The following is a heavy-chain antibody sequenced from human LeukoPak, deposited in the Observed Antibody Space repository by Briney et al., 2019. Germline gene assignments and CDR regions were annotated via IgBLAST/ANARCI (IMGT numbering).Heavy chain of an antibody. Sequence: GGSLRLSCAASGFTFSSYGMHWVRQAPGKGLEWVAFIRYDGSNKYYADSVKGRFTISRDNSKNTLYLQMNSLRAEDTAVYYCAREQGNDYGDYRGLDYWGQGTLVTVSS. CDR1: GFTFSSYG. CDR2: IRYDGSNK. V-gene: IGHV3-30*02. CDR3: AREQGNDYGDYRGLDY. D-gene: IGHD4-17*01. J-gene: IGHJ4*02.